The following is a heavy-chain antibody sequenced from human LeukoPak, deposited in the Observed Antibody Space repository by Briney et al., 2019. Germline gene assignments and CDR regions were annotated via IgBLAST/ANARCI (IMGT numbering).Heavy chain of an antibody. CDR1: GDSISSNNW. D-gene: IGHD1-26*01. V-gene: IGHV4-4*02. J-gene: IGHJ1*01. Sequence: SGTLSLTCAVSGDSISSNNWWNWVRQPPGKGLEWIGEIYHSGSSNYNPSLKSRVTISVDKSKNQFSLKLNSVTAADTAVYYCARGVGSYSASYWGQGTLVIVSS. CDR2: IYHSGSS. CDR3: ARGVGSYSASY.